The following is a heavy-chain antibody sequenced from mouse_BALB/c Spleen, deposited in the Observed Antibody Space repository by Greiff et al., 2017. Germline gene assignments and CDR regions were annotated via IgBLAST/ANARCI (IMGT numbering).Heavy chain of an antibody. CDR2: IYPGGGYT. CDR3: ARQGNNHYYGYEGWFAY. Sequence: VQLQQSGAELVRPGTSVKISCKASGYTFTNYWLGWVKQRPGHGLEWIGDIYPGGGYTNYNEKFKGKATLTADTSSSTAYMQLSSLTSEDSAVYFCARQGNNHYYGYEGWFAYWGQGTLVTVSA. D-gene: IGHD1-2*01. V-gene: IGHV1-63*02. J-gene: IGHJ3*01. CDR1: GYTFTNYW.